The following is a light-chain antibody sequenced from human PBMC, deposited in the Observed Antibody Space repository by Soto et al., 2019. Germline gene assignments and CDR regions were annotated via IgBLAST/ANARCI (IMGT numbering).Light chain of an antibody. CDR3: QQYGSSPT. J-gene: IGKJ5*01. Sequence: EIVLTQSPGTLSLSPGERATLSCRASQSVSSSYLAWYQQKTGQAPRLLIYGASSRATGIPDRFSGSGSGTDFPLTISRLEPEDFAVYYCQQYGSSPTFGQGTRLEIK. V-gene: IGKV3-20*01. CDR2: GAS. CDR1: QSVSSSY.